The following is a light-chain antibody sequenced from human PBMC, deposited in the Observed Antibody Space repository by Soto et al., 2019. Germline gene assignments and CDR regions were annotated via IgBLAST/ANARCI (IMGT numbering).Light chain of an antibody. V-gene: IGKV3-20*01. CDR1: QSVSNNY. CDR2: GSS. Sequence: EVVLTQSPGTLSLSPGERATLSCRASQSVSNNYLAWYQQKPGQGPRLLIFGSSDRATGIPDRFSGSGSGTDLTLTISRLEPEDFAVYYCQQYGSPPPYTFGQGTKREIK. CDR3: QQYGSPPPYT. J-gene: IGKJ2*01.